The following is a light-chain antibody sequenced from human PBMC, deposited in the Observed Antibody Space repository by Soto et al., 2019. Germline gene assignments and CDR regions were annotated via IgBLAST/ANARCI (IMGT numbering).Light chain of an antibody. CDR2: EVS. Sequence: QSALTQPASVSGSPGQSITISCTGTSSDVGGYNYVSWYQQHPGKAPKLMIYEVSNRPSGVSNRFSGSTSANTASLTISGLQAEDEADYYCSSYTSSSTWVFGGGTKLTVL. V-gene: IGLV2-14*01. CDR3: SSYTSSSTWV. CDR1: SSDVGGYNY. J-gene: IGLJ3*02.